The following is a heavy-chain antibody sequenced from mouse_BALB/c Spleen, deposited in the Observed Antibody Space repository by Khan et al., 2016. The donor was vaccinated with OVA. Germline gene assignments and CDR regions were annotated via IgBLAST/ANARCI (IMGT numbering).Heavy chain of an antibody. J-gene: IGHJ4*01. D-gene: IGHD2-1*01. Sequence: VELVESGPELVKPGASVRLSCKASGYTFTSYYIHWVKQTPGKGLEWIGWIYPGNVNTYCHEKFKGKATLTADNSSSTAYMQLSGLTSEDTAVYFGARWGGNHPSYTMDYWGQGTSVTVSS. CDR1: GYTFTSYY. V-gene: IGHV1S56*01. CDR2: IYPGNVNT. CDR3: ARWGGNHPSYTMDY.